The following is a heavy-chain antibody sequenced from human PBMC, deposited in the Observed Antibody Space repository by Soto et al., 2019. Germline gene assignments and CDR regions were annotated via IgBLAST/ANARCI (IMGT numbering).Heavy chain of an antibody. J-gene: IGHJ3*02. CDR1: GFTSSNAW. Sequence: GGSLRLSCAASGFTSSNAWMSWVRQAPGKGLEWVGRIKSKTDGGTTDYAAPVKGRFTISRDDSKNTLYLQMNSLKTEDTAVYYCTTEILEGRIVGATTNAFDIWGQGTMVTVSS. CDR2: IKSKTDGGTT. CDR3: TTEILEGRIVGATTNAFDI. D-gene: IGHD1-26*01. V-gene: IGHV3-15*01.